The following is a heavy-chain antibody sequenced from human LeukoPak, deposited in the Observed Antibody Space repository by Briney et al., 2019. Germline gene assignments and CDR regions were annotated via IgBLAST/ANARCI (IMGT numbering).Heavy chain of an antibody. J-gene: IGHJ4*02. CDR2: LNSDGGYT. V-gene: IGHV3-74*01. D-gene: IGHD5-24*01. Sequence: PGGSLRLSCAASGFTFNNAWMSWVRQAPGKGLVWVSRLNSDGGYTTYADSVKGRFTISRDNAKNTLHLQMNSLRAEDTAVYYCAREHRGYKSIDSWGQGTLVTVSS. CDR1: GFTFNNAW. CDR3: AREHRGYKSIDS.